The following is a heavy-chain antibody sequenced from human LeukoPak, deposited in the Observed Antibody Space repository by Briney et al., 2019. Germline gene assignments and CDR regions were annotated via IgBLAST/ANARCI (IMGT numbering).Heavy chain of an antibody. D-gene: IGHD3-22*01. CDR2: IYYSGST. CDR3: ARVDYYDSSGYPSDDAFDI. J-gene: IGHJ3*02. V-gene: IGHV4-59*01. Sequence: PSETLSLTCTVSGGSISSYYWSWIRQPPGKGLEWIGYIYYSGSTNYNPSLKSRVTISVDTSKNQFSLKLSSVTAADTAVYYCARVDYYDSSGYPSDDAFDIWGQGTMVTVSS. CDR1: GGSISSYY.